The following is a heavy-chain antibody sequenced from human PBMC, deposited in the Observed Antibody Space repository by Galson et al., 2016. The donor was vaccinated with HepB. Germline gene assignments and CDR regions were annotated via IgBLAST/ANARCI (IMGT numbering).Heavy chain of an antibody. CDR1: GLTFINVW. Sequence: SLRLSCATSGLTFINVWMNWVRQAAGKGLEWVGRVKSQREGGTTIYSSPVKGRFNISRDDSKSILYLHMSNLKIEDTAIYYCTTRGYYYGMGIWGQGTTVTVSS. V-gene: IGHV3-15*05. CDR3: TTRGYYYGMGI. CDR2: VKSQREGGTT. J-gene: IGHJ6*02.